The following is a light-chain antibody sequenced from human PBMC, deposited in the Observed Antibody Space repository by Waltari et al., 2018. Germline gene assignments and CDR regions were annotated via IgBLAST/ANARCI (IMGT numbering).Light chain of an antibody. CDR3: QQCATSPLT. CDR1: QSISRNY. Sequence: DIVLTQSPGTLSLSPGERATLSCGSSQSISRNYLAWYQHKPGQAPRLLIDDASRRATGVPDRFSGSGSGTDFTLTISRLEPEDFAVYYCQQCATSPLTFGPGTRVDIK. J-gene: IGKJ3*01. CDR2: DAS. V-gene: IGKV3-20*01.